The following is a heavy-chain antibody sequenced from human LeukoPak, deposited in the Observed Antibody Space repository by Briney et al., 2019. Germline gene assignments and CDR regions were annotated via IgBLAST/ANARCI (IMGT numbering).Heavy chain of an antibody. CDR1: GGSMSHYY. J-gene: IGHJ5*02. V-gene: IGHV4-59*01. CDR2: IYYSGST. CDR3: ARVRNTAMVRGYNWFDP. Sequence: NASETLSPTCIVSGGSMSHYYWSWIRQPPGKGLEWIGYIYYSGSTNYNPSLKSRVTISVDTSKNQFSLKLSSVTAADTAVYYCARVRNTAMVRGYNWFDPWGQGTLVTVSS. D-gene: IGHD5-18*01.